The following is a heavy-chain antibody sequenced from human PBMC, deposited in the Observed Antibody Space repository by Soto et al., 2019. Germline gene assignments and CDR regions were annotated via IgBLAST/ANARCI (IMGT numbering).Heavy chain of an antibody. V-gene: IGHV4-34*01. J-gene: IGHJ5*02. CDR2: INHSGST. D-gene: IGHD3-10*01. CDR3: ARGSQALLWFGELRRTWFDP. CDR1: GGSFSGYY. Sequence: PSETLSLTCAVYGGSFSGYYWSWIRQPPGKGLEWIGEINHSGSTNYNPSLKSRVTISVDTSKNQFSLKLSSVTAADTAVYYCARGSQALLWFGELRRTWFDPWGQVTLVTVSS.